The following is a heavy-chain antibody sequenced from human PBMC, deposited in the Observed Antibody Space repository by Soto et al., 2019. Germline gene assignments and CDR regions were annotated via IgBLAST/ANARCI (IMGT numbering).Heavy chain of an antibody. CDR2: IFHSGGT. Sequence: PSETLSLSCGVSGGSISGNLWWNWVRQPPGKGLEWIGEIFHSGGTNYNPSLKSRVTISVDKSKNQFSLKLSSVTAADTAVYYCTRGLDYWGQGTLVTVSS. J-gene: IGHJ4*02. CDR3: TRGLDY. V-gene: IGHV4-4*02. CDR1: GGSISGNLW.